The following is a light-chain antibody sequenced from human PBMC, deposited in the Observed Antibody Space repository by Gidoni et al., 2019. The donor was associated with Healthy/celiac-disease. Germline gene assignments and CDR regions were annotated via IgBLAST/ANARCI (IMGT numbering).Light chain of an antibody. V-gene: IGKV3-20*01. CDR3: QQYGSSPRGT. CDR2: GAS. Sequence: IVLTQSPGTLSLSPGERATLSCRASQSFSSSYLAWYQQKPGQAPRLLIYGASSRATGIPDRFSGSGSGTDFTITISRLEPEDFAVYYCQQYGSSPRGTFGQGTKLEIK. J-gene: IGKJ2*02. CDR1: QSFSSSY.